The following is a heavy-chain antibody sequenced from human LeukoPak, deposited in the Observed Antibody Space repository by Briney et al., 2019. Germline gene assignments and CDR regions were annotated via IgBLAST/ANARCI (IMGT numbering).Heavy chain of an antibody. D-gene: IGHD3-10*01. CDR3: AKDPPGSRIIMAAFDY. CDR2: IYSGGST. Sequence: GGSLRLSCAASGFTVSSNYMSWVRQAPGKGLEWVSVIYSGGSTYYADSVKGRLTISRDNSKNTLYLQMNSLRAEDTAVYYCAKDPPGSRIIMAAFDYWGQGTLVTVSS. CDR1: GFTVSSNY. V-gene: IGHV3-66*01. J-gene: IGHJ4*02.